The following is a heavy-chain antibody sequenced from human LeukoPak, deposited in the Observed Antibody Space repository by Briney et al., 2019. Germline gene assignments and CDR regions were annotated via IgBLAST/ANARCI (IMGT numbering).Heavy chain of an antibody. CDR2: INPSGGST. CDR3: ARAGYSYGYVSDAFDI. Sequence: ASVKVSCKASGYTFTSYYMHWVRQAPGQGLEWMGIINPSGGSTSYAQKFQGRVTMTRDLSTSTVYMELSSLRSEDTAVYYCARAGYSYGYVSDAFDIWGQGTMVTVSS. J-gene: IGHJ3*02. CDR1: GYTFTSYY. V-gene: IGHV1-46*01. D-gene: IGHD5-18*01.